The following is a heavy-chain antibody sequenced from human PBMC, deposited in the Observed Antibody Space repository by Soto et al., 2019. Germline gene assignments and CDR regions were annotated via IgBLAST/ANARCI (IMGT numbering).Heavy chain of an antibody. V-gene: IGHV4-59*01. J-gene: IGHJ4*02. CDR3: ARSTDSSGWRFDY. D-gene: IGHD6-19*01. CDR1: GASISVYS. CDR2: IYYSGST. Sequence: SVTLSLTCTASGASISVYSWSWIRQPPGKGLEWIGYIYYSGSTNYNPSLKSRVAISVDTSKNQFSLKLSSVTAADTAVYYCARSTDSSGWRFDYWGQGTQVTSPQ.